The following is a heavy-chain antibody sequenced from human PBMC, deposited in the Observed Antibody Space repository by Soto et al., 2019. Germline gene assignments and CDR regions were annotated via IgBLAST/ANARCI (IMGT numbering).Heavy chain of an antibody. CDR1: GGSISSYY. CDR2: IYYSGST. D-gene: IGHD2-21*02. CDR3: AREGDVPYYYYGMDV. Sequence: SETLSLTCTVSGGSISSYYWSWIRQPPGKGLEWIGYIYYSGSTNYNPSLKSRVTISVDTSKNQFSLKLSSVTAADTAVYYCAREGDVPYYYYGMDVWGQGTTVTV. J-gene: IGHJ6*02. V-gene: IGHV4-59*01.